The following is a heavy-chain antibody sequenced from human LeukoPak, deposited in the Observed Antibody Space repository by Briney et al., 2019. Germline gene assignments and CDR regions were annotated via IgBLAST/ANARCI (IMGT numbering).Heavy chain of an antibody. D-gene: IGHD6-19*01. Sequence: SETLSLTCTVSGGSISNYYWSWIRQPPGKGLEWIGYIYYSGSINYNPSLRSRVSMSLDTSKNQFSLKLSSVTAADTAVYYCARDLAATYSSGWPRTNHYYYYGMDVWGQGTTVTVSS. J-gene: IGHJ6*02. V-gene: IGHV4-59*01. CDR2: IYYSGSI. CDR3: ARDLAATYSSGWPRTNHYYYYGMDV. CDR1: GGSISNYY.